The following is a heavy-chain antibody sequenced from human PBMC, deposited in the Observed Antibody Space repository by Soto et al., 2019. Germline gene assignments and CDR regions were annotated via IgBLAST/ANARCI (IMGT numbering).Heavy chain of an antibody. CDR2: INHSGGT. Sequence: QVQLQQWGAGLLKPSETLSLTCAVHGGSLSGYYWIWIRQPPGKGLEWIGEINHSGGTDYNPSLKSRVVISVDTSKNQFSLKLSAVSAADTALYYCASEAYSDHVLFSHWGQGNLVTVSS. J-gene: IGHJ4*02. CDR3: ASEAYSDHVLFSH. V-gene: IGHV4-34*01. D-gene: IGHD5-12*01. CDR1: GGSLSGYY.